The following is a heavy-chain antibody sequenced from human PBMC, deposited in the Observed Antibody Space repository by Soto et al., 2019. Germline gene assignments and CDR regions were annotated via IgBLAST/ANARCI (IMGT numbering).Heavy chain of an antibody. CDR1: GYSFTSYG. J-gene: IGHJ6*02. V-gene: IGHV1-18*01. Sequence: QVQLVQSGAEVKKPGASVKVSCKASGYSFTSYGISWVRQAPGQGLEWMGWISAYNGNTNYAQKLQGRVTMTTDTSTRIAYMEVRSLRSDDTAVYYCARDNGFGESDVWGQGTTVTVSS. CDR2: ISAYNGNT. D-gene: IGHD3-10*01. CDR3: ARDNGFGESDV.